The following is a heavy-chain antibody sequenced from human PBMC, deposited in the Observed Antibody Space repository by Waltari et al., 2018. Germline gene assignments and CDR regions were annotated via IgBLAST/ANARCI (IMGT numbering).Heavy chain of an antibody. Sequence: EVQLVQSGAEVKKPGATVKISCKVSGFTFSSYYMHWVRQTPGKGLVWVSRINGYGTSTTYADSVKGRFTTSRDNARNTLHLQMNSLRVEDMAVYYCATGDSHAFDMWGQGTLVIVSS. CDR1: GFTFSSYY. D-gene: IGHD4-17*01. V-gene: IGHV3-74*02. J-gene: IGHJ3*02. CDR3: ATGDSHAFDM. CDR2: INGYGTST.